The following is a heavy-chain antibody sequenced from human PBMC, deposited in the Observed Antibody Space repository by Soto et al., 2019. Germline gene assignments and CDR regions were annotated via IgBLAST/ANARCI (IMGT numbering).Heavy chain of an antibody. CDR2: IIPIFGTA. J-gene: IGHJ5*02. CDR1: GGTFRSYA. CDR3: ASSDNWNYVGQNDHP. D-gene: IGHD1-7*01. V-gene: IGHV1-69*13. Sequence: GASVKVSCKASGGTFRSYAISWVRQAPGQGLEWMGGIIPIFGTANYAQKFQGRVTITADESTSTAYMELSSLRSEDTAVYYCASSDNWNYVGQNDHPWGQGTLVTVSS.